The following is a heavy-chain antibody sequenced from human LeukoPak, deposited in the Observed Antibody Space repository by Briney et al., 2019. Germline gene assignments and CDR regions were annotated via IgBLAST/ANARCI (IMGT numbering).Heavy chain of an antibody. D-gene: IGHD2-2*01. CDR1: GYTFTNYG. V-gene: IGHV1-2*02. CDR3: ASPAARGPEDWFDP. J-gene: IGHJ5*02. CDR2: INPNSGGT. Sequence: GASVKVSCKASGYTFTNYGFSWVRQAPGQGLEWMGWINPNSGGTNYAQKFQGRVTMTRDTSISTAYMELSRLRSDDTAVYYCASPAARGPEDWFDPWGQGTLVTVSS.